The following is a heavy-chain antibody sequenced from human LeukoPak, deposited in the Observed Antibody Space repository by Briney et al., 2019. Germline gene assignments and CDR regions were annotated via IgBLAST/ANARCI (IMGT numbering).Heavy chain of an antibody. D-gene: IGHD3-22*01. CDR3: ARDEPYYYDSSGYYTYYFDY. J-gene: IGHJ4*02. V-gene: IGHV4-4*07. Sequence: PSETLSLTRTVSGGSISSYYWSWIRQPAGKGLEWIGSIYTSGSTNYNPSLKSRVTISVDKSKNQFSLKLSSVTAADTAVYYCARDEPYYYDSSGYYTYYFDYWGQGTLVTVSS. CDR2: IYTSGST. CDR1: GGSISSYY.